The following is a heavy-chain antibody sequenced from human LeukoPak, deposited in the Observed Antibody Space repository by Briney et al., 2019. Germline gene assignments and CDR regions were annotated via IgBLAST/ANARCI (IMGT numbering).Heavy chain of an antibody. CDR3: ARVKISIVATMALDY. V-gene: IGHV3-48*04. CDR1: GFTFSSYT. Sequence: GGSLRLSCSVSGFTFSSYTMNWVRQAPGKGLEWVAYISISSSTKYYADSVKGRFTISRDNAKNTLYLQMNSLRSEDTAVYYCARVKISIVATMALDYWGQGTLVTVSS. D-gene: IGHD5-12*01. CDR2: ISISSSTK. J-gene: IGHJ4*02.